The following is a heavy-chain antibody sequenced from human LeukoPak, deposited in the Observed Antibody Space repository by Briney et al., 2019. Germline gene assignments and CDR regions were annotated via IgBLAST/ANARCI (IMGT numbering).Heavy chain of an antibody. CDR2: ISGSGGST. CDR3: AKDVVLLGSSWD. CDR1: GFTFSSYD. V-gene: IGHV3-23*01. Sequence: PGGSLRLSCAASGFTFSSYDMSWVRQAPGKGLEWVSAISGSGGSTYYADSVKGRFTISRDNSKNTLYLQMNSLRAEDTAVYYCAKDVVLLGSSWDWGQGTLVNVSS. D-gene: IGHD6-13*01. J-gene: IGHJ4*02.